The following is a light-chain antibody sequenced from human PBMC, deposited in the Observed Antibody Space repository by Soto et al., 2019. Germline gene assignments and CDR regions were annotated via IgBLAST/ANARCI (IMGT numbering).Light chain of an antibody. CDR3: QQYNSWLWT. Sequence: EIVMTQSRATLSVSPGEGATLSCRASQSVSSKLAWYQQKPGQAPRLLIYGASTRATGIPARFSGSGSGTEFTLIISSLQSEDSAVYYCQQYNSWLWTFGQATTVDI. CDR2: GAS. V-gene: IGKV3-15*01. CDR1: QSVSSK. J-gene: IGKJ1*01.